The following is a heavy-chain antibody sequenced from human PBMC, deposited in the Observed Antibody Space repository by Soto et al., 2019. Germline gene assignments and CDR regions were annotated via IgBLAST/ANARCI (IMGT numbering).Heavy chain of an antibody. D-gene: IGHD2-2*02. V-gene: IGHV4-31*03. CDR2: IYDSGRA. J-gene: IGHJ5*02. Sequence: QVQLQESGPGLVKPSETLSLTCSVSGGSISSGGYYWSWIRQHPRKGLEYIGHIYDSGRAYYSPSLKSRVSISADTSQNQFSLKVTAVTDADTAVYFCARTTYTDLVMTDTWGQGTLVTVSS. CDR3: ARTTYTDLVMTDT. CDR1: GGSISSGGYY.